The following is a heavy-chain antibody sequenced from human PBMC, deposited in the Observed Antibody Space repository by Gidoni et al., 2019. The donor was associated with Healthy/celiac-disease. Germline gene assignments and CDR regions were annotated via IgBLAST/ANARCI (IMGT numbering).Heavy chain of an antibody. CDR1: GGSISSSSYY. J-gene: IGHJ4*02. D-gene: IGHD3-22*01. V-gene: IGHV4-39*01. CDR2: IYYSGST. Sequence: QLQLQESGPGLVKPSETLSLTCTVSGGSISSSSYYWGWIRQPPGKGLEWIGSIYYSGSTYYNPSLKSRVTISVDTSKNQCSLKLSSVTAADTAVYYCARFSGAYYYDSSGYYEYYFDYWGQGTLVTVSS. CDR3: ARFSGAYYYDSSGYYEYYFDY.